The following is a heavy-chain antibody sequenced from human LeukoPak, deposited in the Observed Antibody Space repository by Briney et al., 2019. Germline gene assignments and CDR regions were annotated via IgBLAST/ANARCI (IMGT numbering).Heavy chain of an antibody. V-gene: IGHV3-20*04. Sequence: PGGSLRLSCAASGFTFDDYGMSWVRQRPGKGLEWVSAINWNGDTTRYIDSVKGRFTISRDNAKNSLYLQMNSLRDEDTALYYCATDSSRDLPPNWGQGTLVTVSS. CDR3: ATDSSRDLPPN. D-gene: IGHD6-6*01. CDR1: GFTFDDYG. CDR2: INWNGDTT. J-gene: IGHJ4*02.